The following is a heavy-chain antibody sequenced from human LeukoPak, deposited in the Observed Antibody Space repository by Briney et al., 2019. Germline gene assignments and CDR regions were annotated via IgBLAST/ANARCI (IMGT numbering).Heavy chain of an antibody. J-gene: IGHJ4*02. D-gene: IGHD3-9*01. V-gene: IGHV5-51*01. Sequence: GESLKISCKGSGYSFTNYWIGWVRQMPGKGLAWMGNIYPGDSDTRYSPSFQGQVTISADKSISTAYLQWSSLKASDTAMYYCARGLDYDILTDYYIGPPFDYCGQGTLVTVSS. CDR3: ARGLDYDILTDYYIGPPFDY. CDR1: GYSFTNYW. CDR2: IYPGDSDT.